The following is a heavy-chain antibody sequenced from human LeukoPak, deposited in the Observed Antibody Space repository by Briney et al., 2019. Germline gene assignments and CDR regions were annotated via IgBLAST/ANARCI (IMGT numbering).Heavy chain of an antibody. D-gene: IGHD5-18*01. J-gene: IGHJ4*02. CDR3: ARDSEYSYGYDFDY. Sequence: GGSLRPSCAASGFTVSSYYVSWVRQAPGKGLEWVSVIYGGGSTYYADSVKGRFTISGDNSKNTLYLQMNNLRVEDTALYYCARDSEYSYGYDFDYWGQGTLVTVSS. CDR1: GFTVSSYY. CDR2: IYGGGST. V-gene: IGHV3-53*01.